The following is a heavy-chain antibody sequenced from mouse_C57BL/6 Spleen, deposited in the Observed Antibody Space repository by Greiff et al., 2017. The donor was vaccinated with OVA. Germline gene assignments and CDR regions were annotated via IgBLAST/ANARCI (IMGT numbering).Heavy chain of an antibody. Sequence: EVKLVESGGDLVKPGGSLKLSCAASGFTFSSYGMSWVRQTPDKRLEWVATISSGGSYTYYPDSVKGRFTISRDNAKNTLYLQMSSLKSEDTAMYYCARHHYEYCDYAMDYWGQGTSVTVSS. J-gene: IGHJ4*01. CDR3: ARHHYEYCDYAMDY. D-gene: IGHD2-4*01. CDR2: ISSGGSYT. V-gene: IGHV5-6*01. CDR1: GFTFSSYG.